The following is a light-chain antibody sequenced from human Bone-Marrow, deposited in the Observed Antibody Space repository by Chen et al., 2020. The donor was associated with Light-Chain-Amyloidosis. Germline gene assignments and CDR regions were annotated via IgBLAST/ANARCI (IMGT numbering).Light chain of an antibody. V-gene: IGLV3-21*02. J-gene: IGLJ3*02. CDR1: NIGSTS. Sequence: SYVLTQPSSVSVAPGQTATFACGGNNIGSTSVHWYQQAPGQAPLLVVYDDSDRPSGIPERFSGYNSGNTATLTISRVEAGDEADYYCQVWDRSSDRPVFGGGTKLTVL. CDR3: QVWDRSSDRPV. CDR2: DDS.